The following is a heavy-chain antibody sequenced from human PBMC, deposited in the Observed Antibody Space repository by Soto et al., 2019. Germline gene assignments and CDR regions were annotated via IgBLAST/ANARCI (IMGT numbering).Heavy chain of an antibody. D-gene: IGHD1-26*01. V-gene: IGHV3-21*01. J-gene: IGHJ4*02. CDR2: ISSSSSYI. Sequence: EVQLVESGGGLVKPGGSLRLSCAASGFTFSSYSMNWVRQAPGKGLEWVSSISSSSSYIYYADSVKGRFTISRDNAKNSLYLQMNSLRAEDTAVYYCASQRAPSVGNGFDYWGQGTLVTVSS. CDR1: GFTFSSYS. CDR3: ASQRAPSVGNGFDY.